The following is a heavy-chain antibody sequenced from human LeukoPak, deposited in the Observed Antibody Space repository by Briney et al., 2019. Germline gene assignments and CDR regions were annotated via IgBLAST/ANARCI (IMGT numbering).Heavy chain of an antibody. CDR3: ATATPITMIVVGVGWYFDL. J-gene: IGHJ2*01. CDR1: GYTLTELS. V-gene: IGHV1-24*01. D-gene: IGHD3-22*01. CDR2: FDPEDGET. Sequence: ASVKVSCKVSGYTLTELSMHWVRQAPGKGLEWMGGFDPEDGETIYAQKFQGRVTMTEDTSTDTAYMELSSLRSEDTAVYYCATATPITMIVVGVGWYFDLWGRGTLVTVSS.